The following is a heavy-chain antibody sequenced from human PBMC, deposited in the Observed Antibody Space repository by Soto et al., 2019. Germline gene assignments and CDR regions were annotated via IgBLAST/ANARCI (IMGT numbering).Heavy chain of an antibody. V-gene: IGHV3-33*01. J-gene: IGHJ4*02. CDR2: IWYDGSNK. Sequence: QVQLVESGGGVVQPGRSLRLSCAASGFAFSSYGMHWVRQTPGKGLEWVALIWYDGSNKYYADSVKGRFTISRDNSKNTLYLQMHSLRAEDTAVYFCARSPPGVAGRYYFDFWGQGTPVTVSS. CDR3: ARSPPGVAGRYYFDF. D-gene: IGHD6-6*01. CDR1: GFAFSSYG.